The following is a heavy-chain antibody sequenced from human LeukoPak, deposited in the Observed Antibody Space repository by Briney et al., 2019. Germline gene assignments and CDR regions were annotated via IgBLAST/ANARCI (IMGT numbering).Heavy chain of an antibody. CDR3: ARDNPIINRWFDP. J-gene: IGHJ5*02. Sequence: PSETLSLTCTVSGGSISLYYWNWIRQPAGKGLEWIGRIYTSGSTNYNPSLKSRVTMSVDTSKNQFSLKLSSVTAADTAVYYCARDNPIINRWFDPWGQGTLVTVSS. CDR2: IYTSGST. V-gene: IGHV4-4*07. CDR1: GGSISLYY. D-gene: IGHD3-10*01.